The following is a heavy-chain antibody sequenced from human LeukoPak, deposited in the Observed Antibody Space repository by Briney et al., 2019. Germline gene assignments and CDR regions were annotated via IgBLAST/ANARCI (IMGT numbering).Heavy chain of an antibody. D-gene: IGHD5-12*01. Sequence: GGSLRLSCAASGFTFSNYWMSWVRQAPGKGLEWVANIKEDGSEKYYVDSVKGRFTISRDNAKNSLYLQMNSLRAEDTAVYYCVRDGGVSGYDLLDYWGQGTLVTVSS. CDR3: VRDGGVSGYDLLDY. J-gene: IGHJ4*02. CDR1: GFTFSNYW. V-gene: IGHV3-7*01. CDR2: IKEDGSEK.